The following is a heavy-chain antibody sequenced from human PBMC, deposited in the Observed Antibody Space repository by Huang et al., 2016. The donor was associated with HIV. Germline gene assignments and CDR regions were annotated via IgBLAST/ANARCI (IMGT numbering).Heavy chain of an antibody. CDR2: MNPNPGNT. J-gene: IGHJ4*02. D-gene: IGHD4-17*01. Sequence: QVHLVQSGAEVKKPGASVKVSCKASGYTFTNYDINWVRQAPGRGLEWMGWMNPNPGNTGFAQSVQGRVTMTRKTSITTAYMELTSLTSEDTAVYYCARSAYGDLDYWGLGTLVIVSS. CDR1: GYTFTNYD. V-gene: IGHV1-8*02. CDR3: ARSAYGDLDY.